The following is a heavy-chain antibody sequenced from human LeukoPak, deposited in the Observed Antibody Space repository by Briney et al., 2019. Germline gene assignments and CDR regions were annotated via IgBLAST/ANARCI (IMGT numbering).Heavy chain of an antibody. Sequence: PSETLSLTCAVYGGSFSGYYWSWIRQPPGKGLEWIGEINHSGSTNYNPSLKSRVTISVDTSKNQFSLKLSSVTAADTAVYYCARPKDTAMVVPLDYWGQGTLVTVSS. CDR1: GGSFSGYY. CDR3: ARPKDTAMVVPLDY. V-gene: IGHV4-34*01. CDR2: INHSGST. J-gene: IGHJ4*02. D-gene: IGHD5-18*01.